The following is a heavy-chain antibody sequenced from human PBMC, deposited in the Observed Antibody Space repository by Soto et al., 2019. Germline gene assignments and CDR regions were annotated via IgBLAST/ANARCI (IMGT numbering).Heavy chain of an antibody. CDR1: DGSINNGGYY. J-gene: IGHJ6*02. CDR3: ARDRYYGSGTYYNFYSGMDV. CDR2: IFHSGST. Sequence: SEPLPHTSSVSDGSINNGGYYWTWKHQPPGKGLEWIGNIFHSGSTYYTPSLQSRVTISLDTSKNHFSLKLSSVTPADTAVYYCARDRYYGSGTYYNFYSGMDVWGQGTTVTVSS. V-gene: IGHV4-30-4*08. D-gene: IGHD3-10*01.